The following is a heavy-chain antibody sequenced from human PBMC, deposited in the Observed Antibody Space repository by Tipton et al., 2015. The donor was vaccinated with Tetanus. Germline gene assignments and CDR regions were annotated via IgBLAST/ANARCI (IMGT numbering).Heavy chain of an antibody. CDR2: ISSSGGTI. CDR3: ARDGDAFDI. CDR1: GFTVSSNY. J-gene: IGHJ3*02. V-gene: IGHV3-11*04. Sequence: SLRLSCAASGFTVSSNYMSWIRQAPGKGLEWVSYISSSGGTIYYADSVKGRFTISRDNAKNSLHLQMNSLRAEDTAVYYCARDGDAFDIWGQGTMVTVSS.